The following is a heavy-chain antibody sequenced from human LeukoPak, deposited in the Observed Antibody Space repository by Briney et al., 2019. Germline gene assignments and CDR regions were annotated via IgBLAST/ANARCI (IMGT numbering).Heavy chain of an antibody. V-gene: IGHV3-53*01. CDR3: ARDTVAAWFAY. CDR1: GFTVSSNY. CDR2: ICSGGST. D-gene: IGHD3-10*01. Sequence: GGSLRLSCTASGFTVSSNYMSWVRQAPGKGLEWVSVICSGGSTYYADSVKGRFTISRDNSKNTLYLQMNSLRAEDTAVYYCARDTVAAWFAYWGQGTLVTVSS. J-gene: IGHJ4*02.